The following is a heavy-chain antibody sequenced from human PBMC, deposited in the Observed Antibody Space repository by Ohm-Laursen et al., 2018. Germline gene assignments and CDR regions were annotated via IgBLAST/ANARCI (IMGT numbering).Heavy chain of an antibody. Sequence: SLRLSCSASGFTFSSHPMTWVRQAPGEGLEWVSSISGSGDGTYYADSARGRFTISRDNSQNTLYLQMNSLRAEDTALYYCAKDRVGSVPDAFDIWGRGTMVTVSS. D-gene: IGHD1-26*01. CDR2: ISGSGDGT. V-gene: IGHV3-23*01. CDR3: AKDRVGSVPDAFDI. CDR1: GFTFSSHP. J-gene: IGHJ3*02.